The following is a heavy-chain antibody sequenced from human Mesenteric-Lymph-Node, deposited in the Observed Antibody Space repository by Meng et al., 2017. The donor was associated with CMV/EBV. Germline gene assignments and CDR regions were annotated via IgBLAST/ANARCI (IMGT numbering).Heavy chain of an antibody. V-gene: IGHV3-74*01. CDR1: GFTFSRYW. J-gene: IGHJ6*02. Sequence: GGSLRLSCAASGFTFSRYWMHWVRQVPGKGLVWVSRISSDGSFTSYADSVKGRFTVSRDNAKNTLYLQMNSLRAEDTAVYYCTRDPYCSGATCYGPLYGMDVWGQGTTVTVSS. CDR2: ISSDGSFT. D-gene: IGHD2-15*01. CDR3: TRDPYCSGATCYGPLYGMDV.